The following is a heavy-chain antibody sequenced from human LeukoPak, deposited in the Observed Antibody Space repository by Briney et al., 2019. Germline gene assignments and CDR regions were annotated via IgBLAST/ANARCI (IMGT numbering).Heavy chain of an antibody. CDR2: ISSSGSTI. CDR1: GFTFSSYE. J-gene: IGHJ4*02. V-gene: IGHV3-48*03. CDR3: ARERKPVGFDY. Sequence: GGSLRLSCAASGFTFSSYEMNWVRQAPGKGLEWVSYISSSGSTIYYADSVKGRFTISRDNAKNSLYLQMNSLRVEDTAVYYCARERKPVGFDYLGQGTLVTVSS. D-gene: IGHD1-26*01.